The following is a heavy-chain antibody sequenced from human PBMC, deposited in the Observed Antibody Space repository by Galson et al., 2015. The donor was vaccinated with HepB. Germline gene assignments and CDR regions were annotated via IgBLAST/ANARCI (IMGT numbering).Heavy chain of an antibody. CDR1: GFTFSSYA. J-gene: IGHJ1*01. CDR2: MSYDGSHK. CDR3: ASRRGYYLREFQH. Sequence: SLRLSCAASGFTFSSYAMHWVRQAPGKGLEWVAVMSYDGSHKYYADSVKGRFTISRDNSKNMLYLQMNSLRAEDTAVYYCASRRGYYLREFQHWGQGTLVTVSS. D-gene: IGHD3-22*01. V-gene: IGHV3-30*04.